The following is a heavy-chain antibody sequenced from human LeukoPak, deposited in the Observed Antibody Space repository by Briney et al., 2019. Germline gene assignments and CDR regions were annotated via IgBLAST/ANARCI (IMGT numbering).Heavy chain of an antibody. J-gene: IGHJ4*02. CDR2: IYSGGST. CDR3: ATAPIAAGGY. Sequence: GGSLRLSCAASGFTVSSNYMSWVRQAPGKGRGWVSVIYSGGSTYYADSAKGRLTISRDNSKNTLYLQMNSPRAEDTVADYCATAPIAAGGYWGQGTLVTASS. D-gene: IGHD6-13*01. V-gene: IGHV3-53*01. CDR1: GFTVSSNY.